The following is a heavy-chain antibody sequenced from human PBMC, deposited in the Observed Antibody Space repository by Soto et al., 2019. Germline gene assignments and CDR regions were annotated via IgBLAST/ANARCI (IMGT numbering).Heavy chain of an antibody. CDR1: GFRFSDHY. CDR3: AGDPYYYGSAF. CDR2: ISSSGTTM. V-gene: IGHV3-11*01. Sequence: QVQLVESGGGLVEPGGSLRLSCAASGFRFSDHYMTWIRQAPGKGLEWVSKISSSGTTMYYADSVMGRFTVSRDNAQNALYLQMNSLRAEDTAVYYCAGDPYYYGSAFWGQGTLVTVSS. D-gene: IGHD3-10*01. J-gene: IGHJ4*02.